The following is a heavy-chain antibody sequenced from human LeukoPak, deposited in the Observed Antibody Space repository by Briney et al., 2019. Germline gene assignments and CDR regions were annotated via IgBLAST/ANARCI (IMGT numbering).Heavy chain of an antibody. CDR3: ARDDGYYAFDY. D-gene: IGHD3-22*01. V-gene: IGHV3-33*01. CDR1: GFTFSSYG. CDR2: IWYDGSNK. Sequence: SGGSLRLSCAASGFTFSSYGMHWVRQAPGKGLEWVAVIWYDGSNKYYADSVKGRFTISRDNSKNTLYLQMNSLRAEDTAVYYCARDDGYYAFDYWGQGTLVTVSS. J-gene: IGHJ4*02.